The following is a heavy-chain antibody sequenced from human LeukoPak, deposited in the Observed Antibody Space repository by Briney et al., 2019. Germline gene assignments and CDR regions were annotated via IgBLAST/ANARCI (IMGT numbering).Heavy chain of an antibody. Sequence: SETLFLTCTVSGGSISSYYWSWIRQPPGKGLEWIGYIYYSGSTNYNPSLKSRVTISVDTSKNQFSLKLSSVTAADTAVYYCAGTSTSTAMVTWVDYWGQGTLVTVSS. V-gene: IGHV4-59*01. CDR3: AGTSTSTAMVTWVDY. J-gene: IGHJ4*02. CDR1: GGSISSYY. D-gene: IGHD5-18*01. CDR2: IYYSGST.